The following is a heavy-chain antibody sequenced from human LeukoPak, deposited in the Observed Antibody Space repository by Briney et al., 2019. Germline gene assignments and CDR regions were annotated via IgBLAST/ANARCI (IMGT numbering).Heavy chain of an antibody. CDR2: IYTSWST. Sequence: SETLSLTCTVSGGSISSYYWGWIRQPPGKGLEWIGYIYTSWSTNYNPSLKSRVTISLDTPKTQSSLKLSSVTAADTAVYYCARSPNWNDVLPHDYWGQGTLVTVSS. J-gene: IGHJ4*02. CDR1: GGSISSYY. CDR3: ARSPNWNDVLPHDY. D-gene: IGHD1-1*01. V-gene: IGHV4-4*09.